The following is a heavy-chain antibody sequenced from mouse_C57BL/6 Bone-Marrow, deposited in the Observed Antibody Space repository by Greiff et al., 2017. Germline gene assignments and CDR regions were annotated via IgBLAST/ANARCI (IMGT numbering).Heavy chain of an antibody. Sequence: EVQLQESGAELVRPGASVKLSCTASGFNIKDDYMHWVKQRPEQGLEGIGWIDPENGDTEYASKFQGKATITADTSSNTAYLQLSSLTSEDTAVYYCTAPYYSNWGYFDVWGTGTTVTVSS. V-gene: IGHV14-4*01. D-gene: IGHD2-5*01. CDR3: TAPYYSNWGYFDV. CDR1: GFNIKDDY. J-gene: IGHJ1*03. CDR2: IDPENGDT.